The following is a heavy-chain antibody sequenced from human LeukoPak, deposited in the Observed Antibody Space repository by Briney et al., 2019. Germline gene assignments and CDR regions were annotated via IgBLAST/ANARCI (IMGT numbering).Heavy chain of an antibody. D-gene: IGHD3-10*01. CDR1: GYTFTGYY. J-gene: IGHJ4*02. CDR2: INPNSGGT. V-gene: IGHV1-2*02. CDR3: ARVFSGYSYGSGSYYNFDY. Sequence: GASVKVSCKASGYTFTGYYMHWLRQAPGQGLEWMGWINPNSGGTTYAQKFQGRVTMTRDTSISTAYMELSRLRSDDTAVYYCARVFSGYSYGSGSYYNFDYWGQGTLVTVSS.